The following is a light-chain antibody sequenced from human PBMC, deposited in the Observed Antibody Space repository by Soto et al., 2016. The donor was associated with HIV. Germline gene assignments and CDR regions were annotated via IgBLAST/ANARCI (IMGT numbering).Light chain of an antibody. J-gene: IGLJ1*01. CDR2: DDS. CDR1: NIGSKS. CDR3: QIWDSSSDHYV. V-gene: IGLV3-21*03. Sequence: SYVLTQPPSVSVAPGKTARITCGGNNIGSKSVHWYQQKPGQAPVLVVHDDSDRPSGIPERYSGSKSGNTATLTINRVEAGDEADYYCQIWDSSSDHYVFGTATKVTV.